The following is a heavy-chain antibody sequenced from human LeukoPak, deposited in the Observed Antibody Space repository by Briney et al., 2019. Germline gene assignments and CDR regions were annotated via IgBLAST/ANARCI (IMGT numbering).Heavy chain of an antibody. CDR3: AKTRDSSGYPYYFDD. CDR1: GFTFSDYY. Sequence: GGSLRLSCAASGFTFSDYYMSWIRQAPGKGLEWVSGITGNSDSTGFADSVKGRFTIFRDNAKNSLYLQMNSLRAEDTALYYCAKTRDSSGYPYYFDDWGQGTLVTVSS. CDR2: ITGNSDST. V-gene: IGHV3-9*01. D-gene: IGHD3-22*01. J-gene: IGHJ4*02.